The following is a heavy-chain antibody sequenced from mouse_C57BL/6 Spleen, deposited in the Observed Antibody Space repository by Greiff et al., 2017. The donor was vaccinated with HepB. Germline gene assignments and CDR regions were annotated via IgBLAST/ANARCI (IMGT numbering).Heavy chain of an antibody. CDR1: GFTFSSYG. J-gene: IGHJ2*01. D-gene: IGHD3-2*02. Sequence: EVKVVESGGDLVKPGGSLKLSCAASGFTFSSYGMSWVRQTPDKRLEWVATISSGGSYTYYPDSVKGRFTISRDNAKNTLYLQMSSLKSEDTAMYYCARRDSSGPYYFDYWGQGTTLTVSS. V-gene: IGHV5-6*02. CDR3: ARRDSSGPYYFDY. CDR2: ISSGGSYT.